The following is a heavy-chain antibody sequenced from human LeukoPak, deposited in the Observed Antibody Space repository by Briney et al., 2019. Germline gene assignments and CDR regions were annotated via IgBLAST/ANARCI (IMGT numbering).Heavy chain of an antibody. J-gene: IGHJ3*02. Sequence: PSETLSLTCTVSGGSISSYYWSWIRQPPGKGLEWIGYIYYSGSTYYNPSLKSRVTISVDTSKNQFSLKLSSVTAADTAVYYCAREGSSYRNDAFDIWGQGTMVTVSS. V-gene: IGHV4-59*12. CDR2: IYYSGST. CDR3: AREGSSYRNDAFDI. CDR1: GGSISSYY. D-gene: IGHD6-6*01.